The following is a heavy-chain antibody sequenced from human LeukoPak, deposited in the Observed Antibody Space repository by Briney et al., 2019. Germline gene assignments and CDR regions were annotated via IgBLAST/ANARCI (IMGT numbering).Heavy chain of an antibody. CDR3: ARAYDSSGYSHTPPAFDI. CDR2: INWNGGST. J-gene: IGHJ3*02. CDR1: GFTFDDYG. Sequence: GGSLTLSCAASGFTFDDYGMSWVRQAPGKGLEWVSGINWNGGSTGYADSVKGRFTISRDNAKNSLYLQMNSLRAEDTALYYCARAYDSSGYSHTPPAFDIWGQGTMVTVSS. D-gene: IGHD3-22*01. V-gene: IGHV3-20*04.